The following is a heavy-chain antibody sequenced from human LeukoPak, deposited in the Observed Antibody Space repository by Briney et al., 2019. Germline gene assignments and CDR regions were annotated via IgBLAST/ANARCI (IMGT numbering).Heavy chain of an antibody. Sequence: GGSLGLSCAASGFTSSSYARSWVRQAPGKGLEWVSAISGSGGSTYYADYVKGRFTISRDNSKNTLYLQMNSLRAEDTAVYYCAKGVRFLEWLLHFDYWGQGTLVTVSS. CDR1: GFTSSSYA. CDR3: AKGVRFLEWLLHFDY. V-gene: IGHV3-23*01. D-gene: IGHD3-3*01. J-gene: IGHJ4*02. CDR2: ISGSGGST.